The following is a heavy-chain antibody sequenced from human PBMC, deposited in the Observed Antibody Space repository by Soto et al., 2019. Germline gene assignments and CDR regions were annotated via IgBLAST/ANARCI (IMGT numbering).Heavy chain of an antibody. V-gene: IGHV5-51*01. CDR3: ARRYYYGSGSRYYFAY. D-gene: IGHD3-10*01. CDR2: IYPGDSDT. J-gene: IGHJ4*02. Sequence: PGESLKISCKGSGYSFTSYWIGWVRQMPGKGLEWMGIIYPGDSDTRYSPSFQGQVTISVDKSISTAYLQWSSLKASDTAMYFCARRYYYGSGSRYYFAYWGQGTLVTVSS. CDR1: GYSFTSYW.